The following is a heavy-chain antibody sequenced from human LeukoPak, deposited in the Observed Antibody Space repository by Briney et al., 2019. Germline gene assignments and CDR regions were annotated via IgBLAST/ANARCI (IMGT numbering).Heavy chain of an antibody. CDR3: AREQDDSSGYYYFDGYYFDY. CDR2: IYTCGCT. Sequence: PSEPLSLTCTVSGGSFSRYYWSWIRQPAGKGLEWIGRIYTCGCTNYNRSLKGRVPMSGDTSKNQFSLKLSSVTAADTAVYYCAREQDDSSGYYYFDGYYFDYWGQGTLVTVSS. V-gene: IGHV4-4*07. CDR1: GGSFSRYY. D-gene: IGHD3-22*01. J-gene: IGHJ4*02.